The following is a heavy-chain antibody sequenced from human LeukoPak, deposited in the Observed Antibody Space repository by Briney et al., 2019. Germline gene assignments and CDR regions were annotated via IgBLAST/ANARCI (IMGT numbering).Heavy chain of an antibody. J-gene: IGHJ4*02. CDR1: GGSISSYY. V-gene: IGHV4-59*12. D-gene: IGHD5-24*01. Sequence: SETLSLTCTVSGGSISSYYWSWIRQPPGKGLEWIGYISDSGSTNYNSPLESRITISLDTSKNQFSLKLSSVTAADTAVYYCAGGGRDGYNFSPDFDYWGQGTLVTVSS. CDR3: AGGGRDGYNFSPDFDY. CDR2: ISDSGST.